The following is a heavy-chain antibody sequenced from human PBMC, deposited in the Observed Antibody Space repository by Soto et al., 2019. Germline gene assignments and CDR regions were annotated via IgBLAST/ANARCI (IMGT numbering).Heavy chain of an antibody. CDR2: IYDRGSA. CDR3: ARVVIRLTFGGVILSGEFGMDV. Sequence: QLQLQESGPGLVKPSETLSLTCTVSRGSISSSSHYWGWIRQSPGKGLEWIGNIYDRGSAYYNPSLMSRVTISVETSKHQFSLNLRSVTAADTAVYYCARVVIRLTFGGVILSGEFGMDVWGPGTTGTVSS. D-gene: IGHD3-16*01. CDR1: RGSISSSSHY. V-gene: IGHV4-39*01. J-gene: IGHJ6*02.